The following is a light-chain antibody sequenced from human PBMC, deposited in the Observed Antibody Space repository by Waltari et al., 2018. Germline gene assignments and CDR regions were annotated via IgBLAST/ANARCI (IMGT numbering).Light chain of an antibody. V-gene: IGKV4-1*01. CDR1: RSILYSSNNKNY. CDR3: QQYYSFPM. CDR2: WAS. Sequence: DIVMTQSPDSLAVSLGERATINCKSSRSILYSSNNKNYLAWYQQKPGRPPKLLINWASSRESGVPDRFSGSGSGTDFTFTISSLQAEDVAVYYCQQYYSFPMFGQGTKVEIE. J-gene: IGKJ1*01.